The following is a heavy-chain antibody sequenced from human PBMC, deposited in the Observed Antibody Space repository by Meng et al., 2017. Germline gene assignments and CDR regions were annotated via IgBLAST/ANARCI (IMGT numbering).Heavy chain of an antibody. CDR1: GYNFPDYW. CDR3: ARGRSIKRPSGMDV. Sequence: ASVQVSCKPSGYNFPDYWLHWVRRAPGQGLEWMGRIDPKSGDTHYAQRFQGRVTMTGDTSISTAYMELSGLRSDDTAMYYCARGRSIKRPSGMDVWGQGTTVTGSS. CDR2: IDPKSGDT. V-gene: IGHV1-2*06. J-gene: IGHJ6*02.